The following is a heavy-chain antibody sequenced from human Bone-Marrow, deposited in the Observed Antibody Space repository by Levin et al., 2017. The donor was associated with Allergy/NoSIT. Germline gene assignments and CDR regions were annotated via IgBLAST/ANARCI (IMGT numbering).Heavy chain of an antibody. V-gene: IGHV1-24*01. CDR1: GYALSEVS. CDR3: ATDVNRVTPVYTFYGLDV. J-gene: IGHJ6*02. Sequence: ASVKVSCKVSGYALSEVSMHWVRQAPGKGLEWMGGFDPEDGDTIYEQKFQGRLTLIEDTSIDTAYMELSSLRSEDTAIYYCATDVNRVTPVYTFYGLDVWGQGTTVTVSS. CDR2: FDPEDGDT. D-gene: IGHD2-8*01.